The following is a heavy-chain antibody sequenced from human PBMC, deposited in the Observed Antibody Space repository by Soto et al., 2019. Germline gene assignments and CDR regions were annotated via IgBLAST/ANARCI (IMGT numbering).Heavy chain of an antibody. CDR3: ARDSGVVNSILYYFDY. J-gene: IGHJ4*02. V-gene: IGHV3-33*01. Sequence: PGGSLRLSCAASGFTFSSYGMHWVRQAPGKGLEWVAVIWYDGSNKYYADSVKGRFTISRDNSKNTLYLQMNSLRAEDTAVYYCARDSGVVNSILYYFDYWGQGTLVTVSS. CDR2: IWYDGSNK. D-gene: IGHD2-15*01. CDR1: GFTFSSYG.